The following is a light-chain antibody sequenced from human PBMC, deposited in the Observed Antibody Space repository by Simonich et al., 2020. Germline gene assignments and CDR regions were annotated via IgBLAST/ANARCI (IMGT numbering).Light chain of an antibody. V-gene: IGLV7-46*01. J-gene: IGLJ3*02. CDR2: DTS. CDR1: TGAVTSGHY. Sequence: QAAVTQEPSLTVSPGGTGTLPCASSTGAVTSGHYTYWFQQKPGQAPRTLIYDTSNKLAWTPARFSGSLLEGKAALTLSGAQPEDEAEYYCLLSYSGAWVFGGGTKLTVL. CDR3: LLSYSGAWV.